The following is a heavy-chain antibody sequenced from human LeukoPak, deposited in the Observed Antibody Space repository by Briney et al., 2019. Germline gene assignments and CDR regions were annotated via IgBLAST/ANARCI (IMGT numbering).Heavy chain of an antibody. CDR1: GFTFNNYA. J-gene: IGHJ4*02. Sequence: GGSLRLSCAASGFTFNNYAMSWVRQAPGKGLEWVSSISSSSSYIYYADSVKGRFTISRDNAKNSLYLQMNSLRAEDTAVYYCATYSSGSSGDYWGQGTLVTVSS. CDR3: ATYSSGSSGDY. D-gene: IGHD6-19*01. V-gene: IGHV3-21*01. CDR2: ISSSSSYI.